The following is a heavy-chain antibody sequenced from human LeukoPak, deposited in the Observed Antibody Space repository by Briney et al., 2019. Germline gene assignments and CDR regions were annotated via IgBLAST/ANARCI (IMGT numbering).Heavy chain of an antibody. D-gene: IGHD6-6*01. Sequence: GGSLRLSCAASGFTFSSYAMHWVRQAPGKGLEWVAVISYDGSNKYYADSVKGRFTISRDNSKNTLYLQMNSLRAEDTAVYYCARDSSSGWFDPWGQGTLVTVSS. CDR2: ISYDGSNK. CDR3: ARDSSSGWFDP. V-gene: IGHV3-30*04. J-gene: IGHJ5*02. CDR1: GFTFSSYA.